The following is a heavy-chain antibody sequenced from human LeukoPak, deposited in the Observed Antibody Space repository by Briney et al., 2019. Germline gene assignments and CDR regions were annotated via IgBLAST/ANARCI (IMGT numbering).Heavy chain of an antibody. CDR2: IYTSGST. D-gene: IGHD3-22*01. Sequence: SETLSLTCTVSGGSISSYYWSWIRQPAGKGLEWIGRIYTSGSTNYNPSLKSRVTMSVGTSKNQFSLKLSSVTAADTAVYYCARAPNYDSSNSAAFDIWGQGTMVTVSS. CDR1: GGSISSYY. J-gene: IGHJ3*02. CDR3: ARAPNYDSSNSAAFDI. V-gene: IGHV4-4*07.